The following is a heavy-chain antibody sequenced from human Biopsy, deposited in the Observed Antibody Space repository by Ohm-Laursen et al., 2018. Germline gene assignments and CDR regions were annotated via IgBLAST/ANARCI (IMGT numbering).Heavy chain of an antibody. CDR3: ARDRGYYSDRTVPGYFDL. Sequence: SETLSLTCTVSGDSISSYCWSWIRQPPGKGLEWIGYVYYTESTDYNPSLQSRVTISVDTSKNHFSLRLRSVTPADTAIYYCARDRGYYSDRTVPGYFDLWGRGTLVTVSS. CDR2: VYYTEST. V-gene: IGHV4-59*01. J-gene: IGHJ2*01. D-gene: IGHD3-22*01. CDR1: GDSISSYC.